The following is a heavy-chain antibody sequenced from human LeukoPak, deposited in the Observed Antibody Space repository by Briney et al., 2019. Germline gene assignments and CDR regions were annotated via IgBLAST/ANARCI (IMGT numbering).Heavy chain of an antibody. V-gene: IGHV4-39*07. CDR3: ARRRGGNWNDRNYYYMDV. D-gene: IGHD1-1*01. CDR1: GDSISTSNSY. J-gene: IGHJ6*03. CDR2: INHSGST. Sequence: PSETLSLTCTVSGDSISTSNSYWGWIRQPPGKGLEWIGEINHSGSTNYNPSLKSRVTISVDTSKNQFSLKLSSVTAADTAVYYCARRRGGNWNDRNYYYMDVWGQGTLVTVSS.